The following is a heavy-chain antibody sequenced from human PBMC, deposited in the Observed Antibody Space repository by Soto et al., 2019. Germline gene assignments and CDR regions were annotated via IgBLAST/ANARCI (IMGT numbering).Heavy chain of an antibody. CDR2: IYYGGST. V-gene: IGHV4-59*08. CDR3: AKQYWYGSGLAAFDI. D-gene: IGHD6-25*01. Sequence: QVQLQESGPGLVKPSETLSLTCTVSGGSISSYYWSWIRQPPGKGLEWMGYIYYGGSTNYNPSLKGRVTITVDTSKNQLSLKLSCVTAADTAVYYCAKQYWYGSGLAAFDIWGQGTMVAVSS. J-gene: IGHJ3*02. CDR1: GGSISSYY.